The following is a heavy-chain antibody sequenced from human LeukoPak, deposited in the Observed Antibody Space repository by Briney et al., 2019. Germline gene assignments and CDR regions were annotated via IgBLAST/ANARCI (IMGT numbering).Heavy chain of an antibody. CDR1: GGSISSYY. J-gene: IGHJ6*02. V-gene: IGHV4-59*01. CDR3: ARGTVPYYYYYGMDV. D-gene: IGHD4-17*01. Sequence: SETLSLTCTVSGGSISSYYWSWIRQPPGKGLEWIGYIYYSGSTNYNPSLKSRVTISVDTSKNQFSLKLSSVTAADTAVYYCARGTVPYYYYYGMDVWGQGTTVTVSS. CDR2: IYYSGST.